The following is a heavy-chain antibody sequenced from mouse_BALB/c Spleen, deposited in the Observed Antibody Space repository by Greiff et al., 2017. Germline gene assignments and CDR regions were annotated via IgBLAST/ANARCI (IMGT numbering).Heavy chain of an antibody. V-gene: IGHV1-63*02. Sequence: VQLQQSGAEVVRPGTSVKISCKASGYTFTNYWLGWVKQRPGHGLEWIGDIYTGGGYTNYNEKFKGKATLTADTSSSTAYMQHSSLTSEDSAVYFCDRCVPDNQAWLAYWGQGTLVTVSA. CDR1: GYTFTNYW. J-gene: IGHJ3*01. CDR3: DRCVPDNQAWLAY. CDR2: IYTGGGYT. D-gene: IGHD5-1*01.